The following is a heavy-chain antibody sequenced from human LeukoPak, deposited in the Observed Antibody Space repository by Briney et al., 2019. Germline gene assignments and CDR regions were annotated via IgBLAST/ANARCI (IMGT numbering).Heavy chain of an antibody. CDR3: AKVIAAAGTKWAFDY. CDR2: ISWNSGSI. CDR1: GFTFDDYA. V-gene: IGHV3-9*01. J-gene: IGHJ4*02. Sequence: PGRSLRLSCAASGFTFDDYAMPWVRQAPGKGLEWVSGISWNSGSIGYADSVKGRFTISRDNAKNSLYLQMNSLRAEDTALYYCAKVIAAAGTKWAFDYWGQGTLVTVSS. D-gene: IGHD6-13*01.